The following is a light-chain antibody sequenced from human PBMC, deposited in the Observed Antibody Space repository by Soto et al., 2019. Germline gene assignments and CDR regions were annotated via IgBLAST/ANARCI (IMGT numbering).Light chain of an antibody. Sequence: VSRSGYTRSSWVGERVTITCRASRSVDLWLAWYQQKPGKAPKLLIYDASSLQSGVPSRFSGSGSGTEFTLTISTLQPEDFALSYCQQPSRAAITFAQGTRLEIK. CDR1: RSVDLW. J-gene: IGKJ5*01. CDR2: DAS. V-gene: IGKV1-5*01. CDR3: QQPSRAAIT.